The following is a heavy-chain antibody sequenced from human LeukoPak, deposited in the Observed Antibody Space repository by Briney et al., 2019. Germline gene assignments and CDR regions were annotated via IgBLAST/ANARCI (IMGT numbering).Heavy chain of an antibody. CDR1: GGTFSSYA. CDR3: ARPTPGRVYRHILVVPAAMSPYYYGMDV. Sequence: SVEVSWKASGGTFSSYAISWVRQAPGQGLEWMGGIIPSFGTAKYAQEFQGRVPITPAASTSTAYMEPSPLRPEDTAVYYCARPTPGRVYRHILVVPAAMSPYYYGMDVWGQGTTVTVSS. V-gene: IGHV1-69*13. CDR2: IIPSFGTA. J-gene: IGHJ6*02. D-gene: IGHD2-2*01.